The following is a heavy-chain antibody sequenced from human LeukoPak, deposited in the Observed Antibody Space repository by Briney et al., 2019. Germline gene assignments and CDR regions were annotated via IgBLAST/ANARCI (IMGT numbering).Heavy chain of an antibody. V-gene: IGHV3-9*01. Sequence: SRSLRLSCAASGFTFDDYAMHWVRQAPGKGLEWVSGISWNSGSIGYADSVKGRFTISRDNAKNSLYLQMSSLRAEDTAVYYCTRVEETATTAAIIRKYSYYYYYMDVWGKGNTVTASS. CDR1: GFTFDDYA. CDR2: ISWNSGSI. D-gene: IGHD4-11*01. CDR3: TRVEETATTAAIIRKYSYYYYYMDV. J-gene: IGHJ6*03.